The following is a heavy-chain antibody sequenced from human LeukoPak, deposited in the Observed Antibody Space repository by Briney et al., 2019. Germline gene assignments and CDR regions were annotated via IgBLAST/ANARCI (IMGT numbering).Heavy chain of an antibody. Sequence: GGALRLSCAASGFTFSSYWMHWVRHAPGKGMVWVSRINSDGSRTTYADSVKGRFTISRDNAKNSLYLQMNSLRAEDTAVYYCAELVITMIGGVWGKGTTVTISS. J-gene: IGHJ6*04. CDR1: GFTFSSYW. D-gene: IGHD3-10*02. V-gene: IGHV3-74*01. CDR3: AELVITMIGGV. CDR2: INSDGSRT.